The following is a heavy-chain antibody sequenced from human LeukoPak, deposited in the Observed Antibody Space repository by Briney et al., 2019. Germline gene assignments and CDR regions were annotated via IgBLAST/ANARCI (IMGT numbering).Heavy chain of an antibody. V-gene: IGHV3-30-3*01. CDR1: GFTFSSYA. CDR2: ISYDGSNK. Sequence: GGSLRLSCAASGFTFSSYAMHWVRQAPGKGLEWVAVISYDGSNKYYADSVKGRFTISRDNSKNTLYLQMNSLRAEDTAVYYCARARRFDFWSGYSHYYYYYYMDVWGKGTTVTASS. CDR3: ARARRFDFWSGYSHYYYYYYMDV. D-gene: IGHD3-3*01. J-gene: IGHJ6*03.